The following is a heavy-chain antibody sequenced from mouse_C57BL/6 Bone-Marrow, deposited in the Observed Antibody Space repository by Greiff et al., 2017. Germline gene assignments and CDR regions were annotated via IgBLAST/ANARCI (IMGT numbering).Heavy chain of an antibody. J-gene: IGHJ1*03. CDR3: TTGGYWYFDV. V-gene: IGHV14-4*01. CDR2: IDPENGDT. Sequence: VQLQQSGAELVRPGASVKLSCTASGFNIKDDYMHWVKQRPEQGLEWIGWIDPENGDTEYASKFQGKATITADTSSNTAYLPLSSLTSEDTAVYYCTTGGYWYFDVWGTGTTVTVSS. CDR1: GFNIKDDY. D-gene: IGHD1-1*02.